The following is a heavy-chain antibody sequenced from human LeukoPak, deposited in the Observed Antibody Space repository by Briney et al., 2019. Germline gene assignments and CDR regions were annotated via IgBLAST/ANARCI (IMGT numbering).Heavy chain of an antibody. J-gene: IGHJ4*03. Sequence: SETLSLTCTVSGSSIRSSSYHWGWVRQPPGKGLEWIGNIHYSGSTSYNPSLKSRVTLSVDTSKNQFSLKLSSVTAADTAVFYCARLTGRDTSDWPYFQCWGQGALVTVSS. V-gene: IGHV4-39*01. CDR3: ARLTGRDTSDWPYFQC. CDR1: GSSIRSSSYH. D-gene: IGHD2-2*01. CDR2: IHYSGST.